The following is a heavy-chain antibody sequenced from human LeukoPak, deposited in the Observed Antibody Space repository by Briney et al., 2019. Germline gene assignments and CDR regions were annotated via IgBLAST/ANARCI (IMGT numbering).Heavy chain of an antibody. CDR3: ARDAGKKQWLVGGWFDP. V-gene: IGHV4-59*01. CDR1: GGSISSYY. Sequence: PSETLSLTCTVSGGSISSYYWSWIRQPPGKGLEWIGYIYYSGSTNYNPSLKSRVTISVDTSKNQFSLKLSSVTAADTAVYYCARDAGKKQWLVGGWFDPWGQGTLVTVSS. J-gene: IGHJ5*02. CDR2: IYYSGST. D-gene: IGHD6-19*01.